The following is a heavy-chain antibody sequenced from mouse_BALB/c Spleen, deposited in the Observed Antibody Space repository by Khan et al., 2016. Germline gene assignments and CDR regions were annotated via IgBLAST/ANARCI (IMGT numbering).Heavy chain of an antibody. J-gene: IGHJ4*01. Sequence: QVQLKQSGPGLVKPSQSLSITCTVPGFSLATYGVHWVRQSPGKGLEWLGVIWSGGTTDYNAAFISRLSINKDNSKSQVFFKMTSLQTHDTAIYYCARNAYSSYSMDFWGQGTSVTVSS. V-gene: IGHV2-2*01. D-gene: IGHD1-1*01. CDR1: GFSLATYG. CDR3: ARNAYSSYSMDF. CDR2: IWSGGTT.